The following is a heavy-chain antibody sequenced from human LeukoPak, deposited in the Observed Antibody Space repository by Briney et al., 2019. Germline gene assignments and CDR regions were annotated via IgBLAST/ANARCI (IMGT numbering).Heavy chain of an antibody. J-gene: IGHJ6*02. CDR1: GFTFSSYE. V-gene: IGHV3-48*03. CDR2: ISSSGSAI. CDR3: ARDSTPYGMDV. D-gene: IGHD2-15*01. Sequence: GGSLRLSCAASGFTFSSYEMNWVRQAPGKGLEWVSYISSSGSAIYYADSVKGRFTISRDNAKDSLYLQMNSLRVEDTAVYYCARDSTPYGMDVWGQGTTVTVSS.